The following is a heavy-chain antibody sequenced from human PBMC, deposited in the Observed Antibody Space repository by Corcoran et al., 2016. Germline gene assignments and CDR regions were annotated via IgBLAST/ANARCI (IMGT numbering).Heavy chain of an antibody. CDR1: GGSVSSGSYY. Sequence: QVQLQESGPGLVKPSETLSLTCTVSGGSVSSGSYYWSWIRQPPGKGLEWIGYIYYSGSTNYNPSLKSRVTISVDTSKNQFSLKLSSVTAADTAVYYCASWTVAGSRFDYWGQGTLVTVSS. CDR3: ASWTVAGSRFDY. J-gene: IGHJ4*02. D-gene: IGHD6-19*01. CDR2: IYYSGST. V-gene: IGHV4-61*01.